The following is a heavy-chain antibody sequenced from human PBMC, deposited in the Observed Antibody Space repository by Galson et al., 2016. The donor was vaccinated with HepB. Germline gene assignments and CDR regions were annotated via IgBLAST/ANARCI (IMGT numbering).Heavy chain of an antibody. V-gene: IGHV1-69*13. CDR3: ARFLYCGGDCSLGNSFDY. CDR2: IIPISGTA. J-gene: IGHJ4*02. CDR1: GGTFSSYA. D-gene: IGHD2-21*02. Sequence: SVKVSCKASGGTFSSYAISWVRQAPGQGLEWMGGIIPISGTANYAQKFQGRVTITADESTTTAYMELSSLRSEDTAVYYCARFLYCGGDCSLGNSFDYWGQGTLVTVSS.